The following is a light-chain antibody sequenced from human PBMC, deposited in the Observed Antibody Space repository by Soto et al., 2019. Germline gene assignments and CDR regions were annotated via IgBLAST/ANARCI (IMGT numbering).Light chain of an antibody. CDR3: CLYVGGRTYV. CDR2: DDT. CDR1: VGL. V-gene: IGLV2-23*01. J-gene: IGLJ1*01. Sequence: QSALTQPASVSGSPGQSITISCTGTVGLVSWYQQHPGKVPKLIIYDDTKRPSGVSSRFSGSKSGNTASLTISGLQTEDEADSYCCLYVGGRTYVFGTGTKLTVL.